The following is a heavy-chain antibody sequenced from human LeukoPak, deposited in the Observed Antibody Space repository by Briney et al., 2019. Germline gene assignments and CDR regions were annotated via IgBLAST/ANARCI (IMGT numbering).Heavy chain of an antibody. CDR3: ARDGLDYGSGIDY. CDR2: ISAYNGNT. V-gene: IGHV1-18*04. CDR1: GYTFTGYY. D-gene: IGHD3-10*01. Sequence: ASVKVSCKASGYTFTGYYMHWVRQAPGQGLEWMGWISAYNGNTNYAQKLQGRVTMSTDTSTSTAYMELRSLRSDDTAVYYCARDGLDYGSGIDYWGQGTLVTVSS. J-gene: IGHJ4*02.